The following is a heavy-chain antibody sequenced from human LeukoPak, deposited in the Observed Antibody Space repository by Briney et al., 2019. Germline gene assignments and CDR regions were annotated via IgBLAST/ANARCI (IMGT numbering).Heavy chain of an antibody. CDR3: ARAGLWDYYDSSGYHSGAFDI. V-gene: IGHV1-69*06. D-gene: IGHD3-22*01. CDR1: GGTFSSYA. J-gene: IGHJ3*02. CDR2: IIPIFGTA. Sequence: ASVKVSCKASGGTFSSYAISWVRQAPGQGLEWMGGIIPIFGTANYAQKFQGRVTITADKSTSTAYMELSRLRSDDTAVYYCARAGLWDYYDSSGYHSGAFDIWGQGTMVSVSS.